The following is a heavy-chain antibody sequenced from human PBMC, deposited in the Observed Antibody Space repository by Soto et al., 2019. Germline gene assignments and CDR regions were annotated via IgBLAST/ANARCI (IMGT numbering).Heavy chain of an antibody. D-gene: IGHD6-13*01. J-gene: IGHJ6*02. V-gene: IGHV5-51*01. CDR1: GYSFTNYW. CDR2: IYPGDSDT. Sequence: EVQLVQSGAEVKKPGESLKISCKGSGYSFTNYWIGWVRQMPGKGLEWMGIIYPGDSDTRYSPSFQGQVTISADKSISTAYLQWSSRKASDTAMYHWARTSAAGKYYYGMDVWGQGTTVTVSS. CDR3: ARTSAAGKYYYGMDV.